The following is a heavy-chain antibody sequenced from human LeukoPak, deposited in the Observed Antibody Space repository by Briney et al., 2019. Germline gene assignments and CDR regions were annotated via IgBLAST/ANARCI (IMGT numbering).Heavy chain of an antibody. CDR2: IRYDESNK. V-gene: IGHV3-30*02. D-gene: IGHD6-6*01. J-gene: IGHJ6*03. CDR3: AKYNYVGQLVAMDYYYYMDV. CDR1: GFTFSGYG. Sequence: GGSLRLSCAASGFTFSGYGMHWVRQAPGKGLEWVTFIRYDESNKYYADSVKGRFTISRDNSKNTLYLQMNSLRAEDTAVYYCAKYNYVGQLVAMDYYYYMDVWGKGTTVTVSS.